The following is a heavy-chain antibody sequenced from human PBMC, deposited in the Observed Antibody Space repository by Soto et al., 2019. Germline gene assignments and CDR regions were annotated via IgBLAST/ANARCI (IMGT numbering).Heavy chain of an antibody. J-gene: IGHJ4*02. D-gene: IGHD4-17*01. V-gene: IGHV4-34*01. CDR3: ARGLTTVTTVRYFDF. CDR1: GGSFSGYY. CDR2: INHSGST. Sequence: SETLSLTCAVYGGSFSGYYWSWIRQPPGKGLEWIGEINHSGSTNYNPSLKGRVTISVDTSKNQFSLKLSSVTAADTAVYYCARGLTTVTTVRYFDFWGQGTLVTVS.